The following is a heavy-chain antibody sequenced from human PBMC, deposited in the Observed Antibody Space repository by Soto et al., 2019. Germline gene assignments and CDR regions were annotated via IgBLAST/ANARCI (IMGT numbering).Heavy chain of an antibody. D-gene: IGHD3-22*01. CDR2: ISGSGGST. CDR3: AKALYYYDSSGQYSFDY. V-gene: IGHV3-23*01. J-gene: IGHJ4*01. Sequence: GGSLRLSCAASGFTFSSYAMSWVRQAPGKGLEWVSAISGSGGSTYYADSVKGRFTISRDNSKNTLYLQMNSLRAEDTAVYYCAKALYYYDSSGQYSFDYWGHGTLVTVSS. CDR1: GFTFSSYA.